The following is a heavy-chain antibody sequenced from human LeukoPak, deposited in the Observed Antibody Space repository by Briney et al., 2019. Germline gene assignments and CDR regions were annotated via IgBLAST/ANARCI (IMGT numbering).Heavy chain of an antibody. V-gene: IGHV3-30-3*01. CDR2: ISYDGSNK. CDR1: GFTFSSYA. J-gene: IGHJ4*02. D-gene: IGHD2-15*01. CDR3: ARGGPRRYCSGGSCYFDY. Sequence: PGGSLRLSCAASGFTFSSYAMHWVRQAPGKGLEWVAVISYDGSNKYYADSVKGRFTISRDYSKNTLYLQMNSLRAEDTAVYYCARGGPRRYCSGGSCYFDYWGQGTLVTVSS.